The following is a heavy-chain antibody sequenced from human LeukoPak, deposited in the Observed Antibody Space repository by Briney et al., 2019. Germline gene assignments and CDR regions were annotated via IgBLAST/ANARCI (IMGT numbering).Heavy chain of an antibody. V-gene: IGHV4-61*02. Sequence: SETLSLTCTVSGGSISSGSYYWSWIRQPAGKGLEWIGRIYTSGSTNYNPPLKSRVTISVDTSKNQFSLKLSSVTAADTAVYYCARGYSSSWYFNWFDPWGQGTLVTVSS. CDR2: IYTSGST. D-gene: IGHD6-13*01. CDR3: ARGYSSSWYFNWFDP. CDR1: GGSISSGSYY. J-gene: IGHJ5*02.